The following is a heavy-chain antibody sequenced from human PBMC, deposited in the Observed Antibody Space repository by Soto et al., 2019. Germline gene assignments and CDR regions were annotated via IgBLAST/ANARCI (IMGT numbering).Heavy chain of an antibody. CDR1: GDSIISSYW. D-gene: IGHD1-26*01. Sequence: QVQLQESGPGLVEPSGTLSLTCAVSGDSIISSYWWNWVRQSPGKGLEWIGEIHHSGSSKYNPSLKNRVTISVDKSNNHFSLMLNSVTAADTAVYYCATNGGKKWAYWGQGTLVTVSS. V-gene: IGHV4-4*02. CDR3: ATNGGKKWAY. J-gene: IGHJ4*02. CDR2: IHHSGSS.